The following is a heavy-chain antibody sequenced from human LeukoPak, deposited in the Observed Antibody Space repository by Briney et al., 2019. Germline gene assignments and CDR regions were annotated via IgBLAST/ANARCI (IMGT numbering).Heavy chain of an antibody. J-gene: IGHJ6*02. Sequence: ASVKVSCKASGYTFTGYYMYWVRQSPGQGLEWMGWVNPNSGATNYAQKFQGRVTMTWDTSINTAYMELSSLRSDDTAVYYCARVKLELRPQMTYGMDVWGQGTTVTVSS. V-gene: IGHV1-2*02. D-gene: IGHD1-7*01. CDR3: ARVKLELRPQMTYGMDV. CDR2: VNPNSGAT. CDR1: GYTFTGYY.